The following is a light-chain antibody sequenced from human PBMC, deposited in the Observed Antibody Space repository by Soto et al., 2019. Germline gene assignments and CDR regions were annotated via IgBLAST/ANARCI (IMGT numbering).Light chain of an antibody. CDR1: PPISVY. J-gene: IGKJ4*01. Sequence: DIRMTQSPSSLYAFVGDTVTIICQTGPPISVYLNWYKQQPGTAPTLXSSASSTLQSLVPSICSCSGKGTHFTLSIIDLRPEYFETYYCQQTYAAPLTFGGGTKVYIK. CDR2: ASS. CDR3: QQTYAAPLT. V-gene: IGKV1-39*01.